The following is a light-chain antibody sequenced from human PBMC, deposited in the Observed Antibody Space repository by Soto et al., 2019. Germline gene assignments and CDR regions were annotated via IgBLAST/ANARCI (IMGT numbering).Light chain of an antibody. CDR3: SSYTRRSTLMV. V-gene: IGLV2-14*01. CDR2: DVT. Sequence: QSALTQPASVSGSPGQSITISCTGNSSDVGGYDYVSWYQHHPGKAPKLMIYDVTSRPSGVSNRFSGSKSGNTASLTISGLQAEDEADYFCSSYTRRSTLMVFCGRTKLTVL. J-gene: IGLJ3*02. CDR1: SSDVGGYDY.